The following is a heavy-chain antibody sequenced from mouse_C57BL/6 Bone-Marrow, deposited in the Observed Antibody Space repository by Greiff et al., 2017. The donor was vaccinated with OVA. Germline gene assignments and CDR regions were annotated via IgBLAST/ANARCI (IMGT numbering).Heavy chain of an antibody. CDR1: GYSITSGYY. CDR3: ARGRLTYYFDY. Sequence: EVKLMESGPGLVKPSQSLSLTCSVTGYSITSGYYWNWIRQFPGNKLEWMGYISYDGSNNYNPSLKNRISITRDTSKNQFFLKLNSVTTEDTATYYCARGRLTYYFDYWGQGTTLTVSS. J-gene: IGHJ2*01. V-gene: IGHV3-6*01. CDR2: ISYDGSN.